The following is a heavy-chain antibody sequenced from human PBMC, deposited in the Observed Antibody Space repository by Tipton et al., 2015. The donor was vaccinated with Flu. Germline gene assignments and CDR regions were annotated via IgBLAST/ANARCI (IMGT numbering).Heavy chain of an antibody. Sequence: SLRLSCAASGFTFRTNGMHWVRQAPGKGLEWVSAIGRGGDTYYPGSVKGRCTISRDNAKNTLYLQMNNLRVDDTAVYYCAKDTRMSTIDYWGQGILVTVSS. CDR3: AKDTRMSTIDY. D-gene: IGHD5/OR15-5a*01. CDR2: IGRGGDT. J-gene: IGHJ4*02. V-gene: IGHV3-NL1*01. CDR1: GFTFRTNG.